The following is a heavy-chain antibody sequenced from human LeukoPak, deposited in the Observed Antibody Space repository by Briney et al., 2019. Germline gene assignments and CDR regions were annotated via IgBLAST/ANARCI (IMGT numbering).Heavy chain of an antibody. J-gene: IGHJ4*02. Sequence: PSETLSLTCTVSGGSISSGDYYWSWIRQPPGKGLEWIWYIYYSGSTYYNPSLKSRVTMSVDTSKNQFSLKLSSVTAADTAVYYCARELTYADYWGQGTLVTVSS. D-gene: IGHD4/OR15-4a*01. V-gene: IGHV4-30-4*01. CDR1: GGSISSGDYY. CDR2: IYYSGST. CDR3: ARELTYADY.